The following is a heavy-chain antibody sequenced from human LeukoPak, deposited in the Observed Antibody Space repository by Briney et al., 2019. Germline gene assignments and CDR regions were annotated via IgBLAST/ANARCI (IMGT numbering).Heavy chain of an antibody. V-gene: IGHV4-4*07. CDR2: IYTGGST. CDR3: ARDFSGFDY. J-gene: IGHJ4*02. Sequence: SETLSLTCTVSGGSIISYYWSWIRQPAGKGLEWIGRIYTGGSTTHNPSLKSRVTMSLDTSKNQFSLKLNSVTAADTAVYYCARDFSGFDYWGQGTLVIVSS. D-gene: IGHD3-10*01. CDR1: GGSIISYY.